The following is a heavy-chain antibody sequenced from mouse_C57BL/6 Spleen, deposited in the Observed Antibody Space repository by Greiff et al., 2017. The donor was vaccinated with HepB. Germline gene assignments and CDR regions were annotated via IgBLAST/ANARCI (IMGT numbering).Heavy chain of an antibody. V-gene: IGHV1-69*01. J-gene: IGHJ3*01. CDR1: GYTFTSYW. Sequence: QVQLQQPGAELVMPGASVKLSCKASGYTFTSYWMHWVKQRPGQGLEWIGEIDPSDSYTNYNQKFKGKSTLTVDKSSSTAYMQLSSLTSEDSAVYYSARGYGNYDAWFAYWGQGTLVTVSA. D-gene: IGHD2-10*02. CDR2: IDPSDSYT. CDR3: ARGYGNYDAWFAY.